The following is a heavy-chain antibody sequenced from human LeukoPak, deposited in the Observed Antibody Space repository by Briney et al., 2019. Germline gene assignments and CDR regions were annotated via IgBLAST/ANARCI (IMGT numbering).Heavy chain of an antibody. CDR3: ARDTLGATFPGAFDI. D-gene: IGHD1-26*01. V-gene: IGHV4-39*07. Sequence: SETLSLTCAVSGASVSGSNYYWGWIRQPPGKGLEWIGNIYSSGSTYYNASLQSRVTISIDTSKNQFSLKLSSVTAADTAVYYCARDTLGATFPGAFDIWGQGTMVTVSS. CDR2: IYSSGST. J-gene: IGHJ3*02. CDR1: GASVSGSNYY.